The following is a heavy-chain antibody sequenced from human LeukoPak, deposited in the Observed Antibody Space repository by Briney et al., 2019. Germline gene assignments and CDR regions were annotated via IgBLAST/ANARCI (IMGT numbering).Heavy chain of an antibody. D-gene: IGHD3-9*01. CDR2: IYYSGTNYSGTT. Sequence: SETLSLTCTVSGGSISSSGYYWGWIRQPPGKGLEWIGFIYYSGTNYSGTTSYNPSLKSRVTISVDTSKNHFSLKLSSVTAADTAVYYCASSLLTGYPYYYGMDVWGQGTTVTVSS. CDR3: ASSLLTGYPYYYGMDV. V-gene: IGHV4-61*03. J-gene: IGHJ6*02. CDR1: GGSISSSGYY.